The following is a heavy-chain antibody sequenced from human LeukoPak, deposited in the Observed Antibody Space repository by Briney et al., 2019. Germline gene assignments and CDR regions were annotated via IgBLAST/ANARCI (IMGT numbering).Heavy chain of an antibody. J-gene: IGHJ4*02. V-gene: IGHV3-23*01. CDR1: GFTFSSYG. CDR3: TKRGTVTTFGHCDF. D-gene: IGHD4-17*01. Sequence: GGSLRLSCAASGFTFSSYGMSWVRQAPGKGLEWVSAISGSGSSTYYADSVKGRFTISRDNSKNTLYLQMHSLRAEDTAVYYCTKRGTVTTFGHCDFWGQGTLVTVSS. CDR2: ISGSGSST.